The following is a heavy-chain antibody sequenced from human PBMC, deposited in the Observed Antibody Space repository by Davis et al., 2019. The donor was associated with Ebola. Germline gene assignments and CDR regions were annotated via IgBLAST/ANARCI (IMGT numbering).Heavy chain of an antibody. CDR1: GFTFSSYS. J-gene: IGHJ6*02. V-gene: IGHV3-21*01. CDR2: ISSSSSYI. CDR3: ARDRGIAVAGWGDGMDV. D-gene: IGHD6-19*01. Sequence: GGSLRLSCAASGFTFSSYSMNWVRQAPGKGLEWVSSISSSSSYIYYADSVKGRFTISRDNAKNTLYLQMNSLRAEDTAVYYCARDRGIAVAGWGDGMDVWGQGTTVTVSS.